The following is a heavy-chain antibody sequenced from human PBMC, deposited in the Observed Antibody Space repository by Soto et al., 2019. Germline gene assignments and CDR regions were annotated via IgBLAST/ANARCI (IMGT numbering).Heavy chain of an antibody. Sequence: ASVKVSCKASGYTFTSYCISWVRQAPGQGLEGMGWISAYNGNTNYAQKLQGRITMTTDTSTSTAYMELRSLRSDDAAVYYCARPISYYYDSSGYSYFDYWGQGTLVTVSS. V-gene: IGHV1-18*01. CDR2: ISAYNGNT. J-gene: IGHJ4*02. CDR3: ARPISYYYDSSGYSYFDY. CDR1: GYTFTSYC. D-gene: IGHD3-22*01.